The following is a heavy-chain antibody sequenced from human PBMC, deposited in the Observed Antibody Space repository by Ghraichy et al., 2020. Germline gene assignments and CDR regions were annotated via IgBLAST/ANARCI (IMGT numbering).Heavy chain of an antibody. J-gene: IGHJ4*02. D-gene: IGHD6-19*01. CDR3: AKAPSTRIAVAGSGNFDY. CDR1: GFTFSSYA. Sequence: GESLNISCAASGFTFSSYAMSWVRQAPGKGLEWVSAISGSGGSTYYADSVKGRFTISRDNSKNTLYLQMNSLRAEDTAVYYCAKAPSTRIAVAGSGNFDYWGQGSLVTVSS. CDR2: ISGSGGST. V-gene: IGHV3-23*01.